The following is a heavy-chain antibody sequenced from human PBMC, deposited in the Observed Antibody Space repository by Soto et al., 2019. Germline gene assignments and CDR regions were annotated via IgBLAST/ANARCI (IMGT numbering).Heavy chain of an antibody. D-gene: IGHD2-8*01. J-gene: IGHJ5*02. CDR1: GCDFISYC. V-gene: IGHV5-51*01. Sequence: GESLKTSCYTSGCDFISYCIPWVRQRPGEGLEWMGSIYGGDSYATYRPSFGGQVTISADKSIATAYLHWNSLEASYTGGFYCASANAYYWFDPWGPGTLVTVSS. CDR2: IYGGDSYA. CDR3: ASANAYYWFDP.